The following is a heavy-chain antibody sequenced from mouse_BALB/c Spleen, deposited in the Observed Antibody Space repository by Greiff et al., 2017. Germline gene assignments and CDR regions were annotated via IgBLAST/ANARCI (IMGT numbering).Heavy chain of an antibody. Sequence: LQESGAELARPGASVKLSCKASGYTFTSYWMQWVKQRPRQGLEWIGAIYPGDGDTRYTQKFKGKATLTADKSSSTAYMQLSSLASEDSAVYYCARERDYAMDYWGQGTSVTVSS. CDR2: IYPGDGDT. CDR1: GYTFTSYW. J-gene: IGHJ4*01. CDR3: ARERDYAMDY. V-gene: IGHV1-87*01.